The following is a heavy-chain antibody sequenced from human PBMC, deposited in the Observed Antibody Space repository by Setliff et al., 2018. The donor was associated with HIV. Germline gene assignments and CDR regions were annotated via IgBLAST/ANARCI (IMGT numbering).Heavy chain of an antibody. CDR3: ARVATGPESFDI. CDR1: GGSFSGYY. V-gene: IGHV4-34*01. D-gene: IGHD3-9*01. J-gene: IGHJ3*02. CDR2: INHSGST. Sequence: PSETLSLTCAVYGGSFSGYYWSWIRQPPGKGLEWIGEINHSGSTNSKSSLKSRVTISVDTSKNQFSLKLSSVTAADTAVYYCARVATGPESFDIWGQGTMVTVSS.